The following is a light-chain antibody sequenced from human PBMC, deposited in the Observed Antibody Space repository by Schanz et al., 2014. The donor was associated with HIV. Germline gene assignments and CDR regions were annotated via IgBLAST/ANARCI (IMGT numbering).Light chain of an antibody. CDR2: SNN. V-gene: IGLV1-44*01. CDR3: QSFDSSLNGVV. Sequence: QSVLTQSPSASGTPGQRVTISCSGSSSNIGSNSVNWYQQLPGTAPKLLIYSNNQRPSGVPDRFSGSKSGSSASLAISGLQAEDEADYFCQSFDSSLNGVVFGGGTKLTVL. CDR1: SSNIGSNS. J-gene: IGLJ3*02.